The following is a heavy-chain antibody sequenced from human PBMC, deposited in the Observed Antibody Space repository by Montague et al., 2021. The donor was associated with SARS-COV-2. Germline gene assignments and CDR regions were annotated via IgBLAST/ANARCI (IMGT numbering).Heavy chain of an antibody. CDR1: GGSISSSNW. D-gene: IGHD3-10*01. J-gene: IGHJ6*02. CDR3: ARVHPLWFGELLLDYYNYYGMDV. Sequence: SETLSLTCAVSGGSISSSNWWSWVRQPPGKGLEWIGEIYHSGSTNYNPSLKSRVTISVDKSKNQFSLKLSSVTAADTAVYYCARVHPLWFGELLLDYYNYYGMDVWGQGTTVTVSS. CDR2: IYHSGST. V-gene: IGHV4-4*02.